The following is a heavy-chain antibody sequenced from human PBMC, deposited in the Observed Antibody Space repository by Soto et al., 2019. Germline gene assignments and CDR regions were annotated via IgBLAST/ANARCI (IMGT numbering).Heavy chain of an antibody. J-gene: IGHJ4*02. Sequence: GGSLGLSCASSGVTVTRYRMNGVRQAPGKGLEWVSSISSTTNYIYYGDSMKGRFTISRDNAKNSLYLEMNSLRAEDTAVYYCARESEDLTSNFDYWGQGTLVTLPS. CDR2: ISSTTNYI. CDR1: GVTVTRYR. V-gene: IGHV3-21*06. CDR3: ARESEDLTSNFDY.